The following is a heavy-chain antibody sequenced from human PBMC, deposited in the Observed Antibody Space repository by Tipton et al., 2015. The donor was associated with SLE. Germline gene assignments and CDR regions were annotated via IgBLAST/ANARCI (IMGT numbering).Heavy chain of an antibody. D-gene: IGHD6-6*01. V-gene: IGHV1-46*01. CDR2: INPSGGST. CDR3: ARDRDLSSHYYYYGMDV. CDR1: GYTFTSYY. Sequence: QSGAEVKKPGASVKVSCKASGYTFTSYYMHWVRQAPGQGLEWMGIINPSGGSTSYAQKFQGRVTMTRDTSTSTVYMELSSLRSEDTAVYYCARDRDLSSHYYYYGMDVWGQGTTVTVSS. J-gene: IGHJ6*02.